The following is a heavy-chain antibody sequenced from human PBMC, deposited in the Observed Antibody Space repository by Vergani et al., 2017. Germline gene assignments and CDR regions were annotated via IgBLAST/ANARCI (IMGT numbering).Heavy chain of an antibody. D-gene: IGHD3-22*01. CDR1: GGSISSYY. CDR2: IYYSGST. CDR3: ARDEYDYDSSGYYYYFDY. V-gene: IGHV4-59*12. J-gene: IGHJ4*02. Sequence: QVQLQESGPGLVKPSETLSLTCPVSGGSISSYYWSWIRQPPGKGLEWIGYIYYSGSTNYNPSLTSRVTISVDTSKNQFSLKLSSVTAADTAVYYCARDEYDYDSSGYYYYFDYWGEGTLVTVSS.